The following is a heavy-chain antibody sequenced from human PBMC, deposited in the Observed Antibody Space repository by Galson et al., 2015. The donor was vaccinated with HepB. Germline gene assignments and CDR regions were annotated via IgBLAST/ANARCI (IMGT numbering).Heavy chain of an antibody. CDR1: GFTFSSYW. D-gene: IGHD3-10*01. CDR3: ARGLSWFGEVDYFQH. Sequence: SLRLSCAASGFTFSSYWMSWVRQAPGKGLEWVANIKQDGSEKYYVDSVKGRFTISRDNAKNSLYLQMNSLRAEDTAVYYCARGLSWFGEVDYFQHWGQGTLVTVSS. V-gene: IGHV3-7*03. J-gene: IGHJ1*01. CDR2: IKQDGSEK.